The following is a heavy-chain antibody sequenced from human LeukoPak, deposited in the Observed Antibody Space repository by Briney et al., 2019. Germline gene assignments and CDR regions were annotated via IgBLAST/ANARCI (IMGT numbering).Heavy chain of an antibody. Sequence: GGSLRLSCAASGFTFSGYAMNWVLQAPGKGLEWVSAISGSGGSTYYADSVKGRFTISRDNSKDTLYLQMNSLRAEDTAVYYCARGVVPAAMRYWYFDLWGRGTLVTVSS. J-gene: IGHJ2*01. D-gene: IGHD2-2*01. V-gene: IGHV3-23*01. CDR3: ARGVVPAAMRYWYFDL. CDR2: ISGSGGST. CDR1: GFTFSGYA.